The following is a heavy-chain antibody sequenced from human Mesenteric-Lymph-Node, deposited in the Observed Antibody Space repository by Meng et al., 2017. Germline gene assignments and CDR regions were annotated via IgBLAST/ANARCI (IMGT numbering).Heavy chain of an antibody. CDR2: VHASGYN. D-gene: IGHD3-10*01. CDR1: GGSISRYY. CDR3: ARGTTLVRGIIYDY. V-gene: IGHV4-4*07. Sequence: SETLSLTCTVSGGSISRYYWNWIRQPAGKGLEWIGRVHASGYNDYNPSLKSRITMSVDTSKNQFSLNLSSVTAADTAVYYCARGTTLVRGIIYDYWGQGTLVTVSS. J-gene: IGHJ4*02.